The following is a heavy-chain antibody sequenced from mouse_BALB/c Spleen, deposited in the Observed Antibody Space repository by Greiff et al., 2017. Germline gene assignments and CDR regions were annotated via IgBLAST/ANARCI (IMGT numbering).Heavy chain of an antibody. CDR2: INPGSGGT. Sequence: QVQLKQSGAELVRPGTSVKVSCKASGYAFTNYLIEWVKQRPGQGLEWIGVINPGSGGTNYNEKFKGKATLTADKSSSTAYMQLSSLTSDDSAVYFCARITTAVYAMDYWGQGTSVTVSS. CDR1: GYAFTNYL. CDR3: ARITTAVYAMDY. D-gene: IGHD1-2*01. J-gene: IGHJ4*01. V-gene: IGHV1-54*03.